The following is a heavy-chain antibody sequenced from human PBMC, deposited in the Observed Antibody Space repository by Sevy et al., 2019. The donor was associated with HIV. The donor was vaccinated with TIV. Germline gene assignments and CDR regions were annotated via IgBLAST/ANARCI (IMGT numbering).Heavy chain of an antibody. Sequence: GGSLRLSCAASGFSFNGYAMHWVRQAPGKGLEWVSVIYSGDSISYADSVKGRFTISRDNSKNTLYLQMNSLRAEDTAVYYCAVVAEGYWGQGTLVTVSS. J-gene: IGHJ4*02. CDR2: IYSGDSI. CDR3: AVVAEGY. CDR1: GFSFNGYA. D-gene: IGHD6-13*01. V-gene: IGHV3-53*01.